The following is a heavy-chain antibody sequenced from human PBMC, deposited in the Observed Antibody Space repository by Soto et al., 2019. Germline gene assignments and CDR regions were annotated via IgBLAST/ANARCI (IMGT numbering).Heavy chain of an antibody. V-gene: IGHV1-69*01. Sequence: QVQLVQSGAEVKKPGSSVKVSCKASGGNFTSYAISWVRQAPGQGLEFMGGIVPLFGTTNYAHKFRGRVTVTADESTSTVYMEMSSLRSEDTAVDYCSKASGRSWYNWFDPWGQGTLGTVST. J-gene: IGHJ5*02. D-gene: IGHD6-13*01. CDR3: SKASGRSWYNWFDP. CDR2: IVPLFGTT. CDR1: GGNFTSYA.